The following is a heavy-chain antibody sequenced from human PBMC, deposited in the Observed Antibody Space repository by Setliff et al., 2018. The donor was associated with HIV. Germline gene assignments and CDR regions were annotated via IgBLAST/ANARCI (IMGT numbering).Heavy chain of an antibody. J-gene: IGHJ6*03. Sequence: SETLSLTCTVSGESLAGSRYSWGWVRQSPGQGLEWLGNLFHTGSSYFNPSLKSRLTMSVDTSKDQFSLSLISMTAADSGIYYCARLGDNSDWRSNYFFYYMDVWGKGTTVTVSS. D-gene: IGHD3-22*01. CDR3: ARLGDNSDWRSNYFFYYMDV. CDR2: LFHTGSS. CDR1: GESLAGSRYS. V-gene: IGHV4-39*01.